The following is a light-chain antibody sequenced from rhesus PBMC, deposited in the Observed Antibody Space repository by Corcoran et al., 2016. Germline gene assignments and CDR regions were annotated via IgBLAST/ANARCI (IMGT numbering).Light chain of an antibody. CDR2: LGS. CDR1: QSLLDTDGYTH. J-gene: IGKJ2*01. Sequence: DIVMTQTPLSLPVTPGEPASISCRSSQSLLDTDGYTHLHWYLQKPGQSPHLLFYLGSTRASGVPDRFRGSGSGTDCTRKISRVEAEDVGVYYCMQTLQTPYSFGQGTKMDIK. V-gene: IGKV2-78*01. CDR3: MQTLQTPYS.